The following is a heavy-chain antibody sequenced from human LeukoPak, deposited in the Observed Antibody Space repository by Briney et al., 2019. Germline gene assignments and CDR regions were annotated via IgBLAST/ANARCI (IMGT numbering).Heavy chain of an antibody. CDR2: IYHSGSA. CDR3: ARDSSGYYVFDY. D-gene: IGHD3-22*01. Sequence: SETLSLTCTVSGDSISSGGYYWTWIRQNPAKGLEWLGYIYHSGSAYYNPSLKSRITISVDTSKNQFSLNMSSVTVADTAVYYCARDSSGYYVFDYWGQGTLVTVSS. J-gene: IGHJ4*02. CDR1: GDSISSGGYY. V-gene: IGHV4-31*03.